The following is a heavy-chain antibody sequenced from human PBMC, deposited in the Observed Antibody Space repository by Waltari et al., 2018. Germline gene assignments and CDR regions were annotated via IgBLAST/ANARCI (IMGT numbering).Heavy chain of an antibody. V-gene: IGHV3-48*04. J-gene: IGHJ3*01. CDR1: GMTFAPYS. Sequence: EVQLVESGGGLVQPGGSLRLFCAPSGMTFAPYSMNWVRQAPGKGLEWISYVSGDSGYIYYADSVRGRFTISRDNAQNSMYLQMNNLRADDTAVYYCAGIRRGFWFFDLWGQGTLVSVSS. CDR2: VSGDSGYI. D-gene: IGHD3-10*01. CDR3: AGIRRGFWFFDL.